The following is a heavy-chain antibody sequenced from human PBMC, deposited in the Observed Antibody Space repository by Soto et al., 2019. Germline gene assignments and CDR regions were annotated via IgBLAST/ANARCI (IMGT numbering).Heavy chain of an antibody. J-gene: IGHJ4*02. D-gene: IGHD3-22*01. CDR3: ARVNPKTYYYDSSAAYYFDY. CDR2: INPNSGGT. Sequence: ASVKVSCKASGYTFTGYYMHWVRQAPGQGLEWMGWINPNSGGTNYAQKFQGWVTMTRDTSISKAYMELSRLRSDDTAVYYCARVNPKTYYYDSSAAYYFDYWGQGTLVTVSS. V-gene: IGHV1-2*04. CDR1: GYTFTGYY.